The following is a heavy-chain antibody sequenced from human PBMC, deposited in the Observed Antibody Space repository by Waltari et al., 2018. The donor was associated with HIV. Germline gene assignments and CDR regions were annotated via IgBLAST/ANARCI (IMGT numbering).Heavy chain of an antibody. V-gene: IGHV1-18*01. J-gene: IGHJ6*02. CDR2: NSAYNGNT. Sequence: QVQLVQSGAEVKKPGASVKVSCKASGYTFTSYGISWVRQAPGQGLEWKGWNSAYNGNTNYAQKLQGRVTMTTDTSTSTAYMELRSLRSDDTAVYYCARGPHITMIVVVIEDYYYGMDVWGQGTTVTVSS. CDR1: GYTFTSYG. D-gene: IGHD3-22*01. CDR3: ARGPHITMIVVVIEDYYYGMDV.